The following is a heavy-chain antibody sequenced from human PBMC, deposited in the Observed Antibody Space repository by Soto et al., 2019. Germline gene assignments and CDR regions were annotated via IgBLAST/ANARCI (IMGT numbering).Heavy chain of an antibody. J-gene: IGHJ5*02. D-gene: IGHD3-9*01. Sequence: PSETLSLTCTVSGGSISSYYWSWIRQPPGKGLEWIGYIHYTGSTNYNPSIKSRVTMSVDTSKNQFSLKLSSVTAADTAVYYCARGTPVLRYFDWVPRGFDPWGQGTLVTVSS. V-gene: IGHV4-59*12. CDR2: IHYTGST. CDR3: ARGTPVLRYFDWVPRGFDP. CDR1: GGSISSYY.